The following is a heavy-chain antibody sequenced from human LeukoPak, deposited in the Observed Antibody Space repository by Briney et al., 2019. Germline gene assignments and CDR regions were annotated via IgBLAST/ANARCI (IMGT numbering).Heavy chain of an antibody. D-gene: IGHD3-9*01. CDR2: INAGNGNT. V-gene: IGHV1-3*01. J-gene: IGHJ6*02. CDR1: GYTFTSYA. Sequence: ASVKVSCKASGYTFTSYAMHWVRQAPGQRLEWMGWINAGNGNTKYSQKFQGRVTITRDTSASTAYMELSSLRSEDTAVYYCARDMGRDYDILTGLYYYYGMDVWGQGTTVTVSS. CDR3: ARDMGRDYDILTGLYYYYGMDV.